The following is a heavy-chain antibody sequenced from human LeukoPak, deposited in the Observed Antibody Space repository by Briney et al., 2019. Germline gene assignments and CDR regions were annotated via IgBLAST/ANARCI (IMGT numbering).Heavy chain of an antibody. Sequence: PSETLSLTRTVSGGSISSYYWSWIRQPPGKGLEWIGYIYYSGSTNYNPSLKSRVTISVDTSKNQFSLKLSSVTAADTAVYYCARGGYSSSPTSGAFDIWGQGQWSPSLQ. D-gene: IGHD6-13*01. V-gene: IGHV4-59*01. CDR2: IYYSGST. J-gene: IGHJ3*02. CDR3: ARGGYSSSPTSGAFDI. CDR1: GGSISSYY.